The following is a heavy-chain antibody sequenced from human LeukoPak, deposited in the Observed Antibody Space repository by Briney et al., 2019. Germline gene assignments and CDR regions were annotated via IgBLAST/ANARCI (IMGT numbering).Heavy chain of an antibody. V-gene: IGHV3-11*03. D-gene: IGHD3-3*01. CDR2: ISSGSSYT. CDR1: GFTFSDYY. J-gene: IGHJ4*02. Sequence: GGSLRLSCAASGFTFSDYYMSWIRQAPGKGLEWVSYISSGSSYTNYADSVKGRFTISRDNAKNSLYLQMNSLRAEDTAVYYCARRGNPLDFDYWGQGTLVTVSS. CDR3: ARRGNPLDFDY.